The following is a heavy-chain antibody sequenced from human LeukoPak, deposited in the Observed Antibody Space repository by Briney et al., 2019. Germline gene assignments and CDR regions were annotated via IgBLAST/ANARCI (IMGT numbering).Heavy chain of an antibody. J-gene: IGHJ6*02. D-gene: IGHD5-18*01. Sequence: SEALSLTCTVSGGSISSSSYYWGWSRQPPGKGLEWIRSIYYSGSTYYNPSLKSRVTISVDTYKNQFALKLSSVTAAETAVYYCARDGYSYGLYYYGMDVWGQGTTVTVSS. CDR3: ARDGYSYGLYYYGMDV. CDR2: IYYSGST. V-gene: IGHV4-39*02. CDR1: GGSISSSSYY.